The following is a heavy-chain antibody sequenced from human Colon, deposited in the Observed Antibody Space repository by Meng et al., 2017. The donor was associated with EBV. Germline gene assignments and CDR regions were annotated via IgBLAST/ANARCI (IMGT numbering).Heavy chain of an antibody. CDR1: GDSVSDTNHF. V-gene: IGHV4-39*07. CDR2: INSNWNT. CDR3: VRVRGDFDY. D-gene: IGHD3-16*01. Sequence: LRLQESGPGLLKPSDTLSLTCIVSGDSVSDTNHFWGWVRQAPGKGLEWVGSINSNWNTYSNPSLTSRVTMSLDTSKNQFSLKLSSVTAADTVVYYCVRVRGDFDYWGQGTLVTVSS. J-gene: IGHJ4*02.